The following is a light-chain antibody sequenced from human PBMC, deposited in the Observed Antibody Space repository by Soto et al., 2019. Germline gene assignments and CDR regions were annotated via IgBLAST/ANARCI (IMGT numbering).Light chain of an antibody. CDR2: ATS. V-gene: IGKV3-20*01. CDR1: ESIINDY. Sequence: EFVLTQSPGTLSLSPGETATLSCRASESIINDYSAWYQQRPGQPPRLLIYATSKRAPGIPDRFSGSGSGTDFPLNISRLEPEDFAVYYCQQYGRSPLFGQGTRLEIK. J-gene: IGKJ5*01. CDR3: QQYGRSPL.